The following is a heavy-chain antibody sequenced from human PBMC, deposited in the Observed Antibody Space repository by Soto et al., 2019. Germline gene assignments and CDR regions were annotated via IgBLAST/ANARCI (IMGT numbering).Heavy chain of an antibody. J-gene: IGHJ3*02. Sequence: PGESLKISCKGSGYSFTSYWIGWVRQMPGKGLEWMGIIYPGDSDTRYSPSFQGQVTISADKSISTAYLQWSSLKASDTAMYYCARDRVTRWTFPPDAFDIWGQGTMVTVSS. D-gene: IGHD2-15*01. CDR2: IYPGDSDT. CDR3: ARDRVTRWTFPPDAFDI. CDR1: GYSFTSYW. V-gene: IGHV5-51*01.